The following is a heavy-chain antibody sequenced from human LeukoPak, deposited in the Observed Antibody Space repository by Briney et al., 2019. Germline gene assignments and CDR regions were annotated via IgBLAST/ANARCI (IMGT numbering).Heavy chain of an antibody. J-gene: IGHJ2*01. D-gene: IGHD3-22*01. CDR3: TRDFHSAWLLHSGWYFDL. V-gene: IGHV4-4*07. Sequence: PSETLSLTCTVSGDSISTYYWTWIRQPAGKGLEWIGRIFTSGSNYSPSLKSRVTMSVDTSKNQFSLKLSSVTAADTAVYYCTRDFHSAWLLHSGWYFDLWGRGTLVTVSS. CDR2: IFTSGS. CDR1: GDSISTYY.